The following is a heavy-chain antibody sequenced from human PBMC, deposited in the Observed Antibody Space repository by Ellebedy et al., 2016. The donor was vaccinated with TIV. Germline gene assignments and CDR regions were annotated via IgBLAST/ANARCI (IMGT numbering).Heavy chain of an antibody. V-gene: IGHV1-69*13. D-gene: IGHD2-21*02. J-gene: IGHJ3*02. Sequence: AASVKVSCKASGGTFSSYAISWVRQAPGQGLEWMGGIIPLFHTANYAQKFQGRVTITADESTSTAYMELSSLRSDDTAMYYCAREERLVVSAIKFAFDIWGQGTMVTVSS. CDR3: AREERLVVSAIKFAFDI. CDR1: GGTFSSYA. CDR2: IIPLFHTA.